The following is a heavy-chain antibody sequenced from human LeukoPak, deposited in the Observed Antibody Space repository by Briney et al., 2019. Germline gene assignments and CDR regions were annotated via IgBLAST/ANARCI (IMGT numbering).Heavy chain of an antibody. CDR2: VWYDESNK. V-gene: IGHV3-33*03. D-gene: IGHD2/OR15-2a*01. J-gene: IGHJ4*02. CDR1: GFTFRSYD. Sequence: GGSLRLSCAAPGFTFRSYDMHWVRQAPGKGLEWVAVVWYDESNKYYVDSVKGRFTISRDNSKNTVYLQMNSLRSEDTAVYYCAHGKGYLEYGGQGTLATVSS. CDR3: AHGKGYLEY.